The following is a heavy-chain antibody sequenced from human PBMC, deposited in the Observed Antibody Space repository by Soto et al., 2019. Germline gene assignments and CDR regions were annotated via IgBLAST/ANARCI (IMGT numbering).Heavy chain of an antibody. Sequence: QVQLQESGPGLVKPSETLSLTCTVSGGSISGSYWSWIRQPPGRRLEWIGYIYHSGTTNSNPSLKSRVTISADTSKNQFSLKLTSVTAADTAIYYCARDGASSNWNFPDAFDIWGQGTMVTVSS. V-gene: IGHV4-59*01. CDR3: ARDGASSNWNFPDAFDI. CDR1: GGSISGSY. D-gene: IGHD1-7*01. J-gene: IGHJ3*02. CDR2: IYHSGTT.